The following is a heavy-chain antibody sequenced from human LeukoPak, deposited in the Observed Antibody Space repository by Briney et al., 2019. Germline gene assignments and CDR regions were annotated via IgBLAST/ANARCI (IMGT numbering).Heavy chain of an antibody. CDR3: ARDLRLLWIGESYFDY. CDR2: LNQDGSEK. D-gene: IGHD3-10*01. Sequence: GGSLRLSCAASGFTFTNAWMTWVRQGPGKGLEWVANLNQDGSEKYYTDSVKGRFTISRDNAKNLLYLQLNSLRAEDTAVYYCARDLRLLWIGESYFDYWGQGTLVTVSS. V-gene: IGHV3-7*01. CDR1: GFTFTNAW. J-gene: IGHJ4*02.